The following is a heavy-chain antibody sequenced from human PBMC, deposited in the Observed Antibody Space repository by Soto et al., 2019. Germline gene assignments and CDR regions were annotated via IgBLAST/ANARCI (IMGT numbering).Heavy chain of an antibody. Sequence: SETLSLTYTVSGGSISSGDYYWSWIRQPPGRGLEWIGYIYYSGSTYYNPSLKSRVTISVDTSKNQFSLKLSSVTAADTAVYYCASYYDILTGRYWFDPWGQGTLVTVSS. CDR3: ASYYDILTGRYWFDP. V-gene: IGHV4-30-4*01. D-gene: IGHD3-9*01. CDR2: IYYSGST. J-gene: IGHJ5*02. CDR1: GGSISSGDYY.